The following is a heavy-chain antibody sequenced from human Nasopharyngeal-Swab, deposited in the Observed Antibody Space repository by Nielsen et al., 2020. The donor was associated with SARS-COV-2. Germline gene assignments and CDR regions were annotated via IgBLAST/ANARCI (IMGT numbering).Heavy chain of an antibody. Sequence: GESLKISCAASGFTFSDSAIHWVRQASGEGLEWVSRIRSKGNNYANAYSASVKGRFIIFRDDPTNTAYLQMNSLKTEDTAVYYCTRCGGGCYSGRDYWGQGTLVTVSS. CDR1: GFTFSDSA. D-gene: IGHD2-15*01. CDR2: IRSKGNNYAN. CDR3: TRCGGGCYSGRDY. J-gene: IGHJ4*02. V-gene: IGHV3-73*01.